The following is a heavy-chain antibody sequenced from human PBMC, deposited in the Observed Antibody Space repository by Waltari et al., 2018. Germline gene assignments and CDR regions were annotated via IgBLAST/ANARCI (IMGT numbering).Heavy chain of an antibody. CDR1: GYNFSTHW. CDR2: IDPDDPEI. D-gene: IGHD2-2*01. CDR3: ARQDPKYQYAMAV. V-gene: IGHV5-51*01. J-gene: IGHJ6*02. Sequence: EVQLVQSGAEVKRPGESLKISCKDSGYNFSTHWIGWVRQMPGRGLAWMGSIDPDDPEIRYSPSFQGHVTISADRSINTAYLEWRSLKASDTALDFCARQDPKYQYAMAVWGQGTSVTVS.